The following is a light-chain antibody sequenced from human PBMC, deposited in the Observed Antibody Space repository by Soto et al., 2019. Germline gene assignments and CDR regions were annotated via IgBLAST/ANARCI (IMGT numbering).Light chain of an antibody. Sequence: EIVMTQSPAILSVSPVERVTLSCMANQSISSNLAWYQQKPCHTPRLLIYGATTRATGITARFSGSGSGTDFTLTINSLQSEDFEVYYCQMYNNWVATFGGGTKVDI. CDR2: GAT. CDR1: QSISSN. V-gene: IGKV3D-15*01. CDR3: QMYNNWVAT. J-gene: IGKJ4*01.